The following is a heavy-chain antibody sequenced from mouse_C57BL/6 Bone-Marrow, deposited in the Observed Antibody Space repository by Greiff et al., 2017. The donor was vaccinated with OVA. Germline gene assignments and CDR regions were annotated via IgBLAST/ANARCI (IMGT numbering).Heavy chain of an antibody. V-gene: IGHV5-17*01. J-gene: IGHJ2*01. CDR3: ARPYYYGSSYGYFDY. Sequence: EVQRVESGGGLVKPGGSLKLSCAASGFTFSDYGMHWVRQAPEKGLEWVAYISSGSSTIYYADTVKGRFTISRDNAKNTLFLQMTSLRSEDTAMYYCARPYYYGSSYGYFDYWGQGTTLTVSS. D-gene: IGHD1-1*01. CDR1: GFTFSDYG. CDR2: ISSGSSTI.